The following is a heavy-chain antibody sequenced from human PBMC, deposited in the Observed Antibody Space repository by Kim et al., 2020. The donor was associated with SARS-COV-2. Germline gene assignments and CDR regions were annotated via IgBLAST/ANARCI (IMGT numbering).Heavy chain of an antibody. CDR1: GFTVSSNY. CDR3: ASLDYYDSSGYYRDY. J-gene: IGHJ4*02. V-gene: IGHV3-53*04. D-gene: IGHD3-22*01. CDR2: IYSGGST. Sequence: GGSLRLSCAASGFTVSSNYMSWVRQAPGKGLEWVSVIYSGGSTYYADSVKGRFTISRHNSKNTLYLQMNSLRAEDTAVYYCASLDYYDSSGYYRDYWGQGTLVTVSS.